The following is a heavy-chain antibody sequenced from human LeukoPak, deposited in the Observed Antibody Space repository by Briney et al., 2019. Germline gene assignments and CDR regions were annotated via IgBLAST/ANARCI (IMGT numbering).Heavy chain of an antibody. CDR1: GFTFSSYW. D-gene: IGHD5-12*01. CDR2: IKQDGSEK. J-gene: IGHJ4*02. Sequence: GGSLRLSCAASGFTFSSYWMSWARQAPGKRLEWVANIKQDGSEKYYVDSVKGRFTISRDNAKNSLYLQMNSLRAEDTAVYYCARGSRGYSGYVFFDYWGQGTLVTVSS. V-gene: IGHV3-7*03. CDR3: ARGSRGYSGYVFFDY.